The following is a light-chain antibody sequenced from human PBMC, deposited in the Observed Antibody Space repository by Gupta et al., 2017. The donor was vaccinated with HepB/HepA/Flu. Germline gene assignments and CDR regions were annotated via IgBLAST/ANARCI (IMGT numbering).Light chain of an antibody. CDR1: QSISSW. CDR3: QQYLTFPLT. V-gene: IGKV1-5*03. J-gene: IGKJ4*01. Sequence: DIQMTQSPSTLSASVGDRVTTTCRASQSISSWLAWYQQKPGKAPKFLIYKASNLESGVPSRFSGSGSGTEFTLTISGLQPDDFAIYYCQQYLTFPLTFGGGTKVEIK. CDR2: KAS.